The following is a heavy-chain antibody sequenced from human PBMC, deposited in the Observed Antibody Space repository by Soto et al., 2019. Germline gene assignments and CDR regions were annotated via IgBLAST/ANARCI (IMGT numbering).Heavy chain of an antibody. Sequence: EVQLVESGGGLVQPGGSLRLSCAASGFTFSSYWMSWVRQAPGKGLEWVANIKQDGSEKYYVDSVKGRFTISRDNAKNSRYLQRNRLRAADTAVYYCARYPGIAVAGDEPYYYYGMDVWGQGTTVTVSS. CDR1: GFTFSSYW. V-gene: IGHV3-7*05. CDR3: ARYPGIAVAGDEPYYYYGMDV. J-gene: IGHJ6*02. D-gene: IGHD6-19*01. CDR2: IKQDGSEK.